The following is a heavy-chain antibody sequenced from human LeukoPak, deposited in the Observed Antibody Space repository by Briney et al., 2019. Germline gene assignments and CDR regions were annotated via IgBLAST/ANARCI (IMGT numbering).Heavy chain of an antibody. J-gene: IGHJ4*02. CDR2: IYPGDSDT. D-gene: IGHD2-8*01. V-gene: IGHV5-51*01. CDR1: GYSFTSYW. CDR3: ARLAYCTNGVCWYLVDY. Sequence: GESLKISCKGSGYSFTSYWIGWVRQMPGKGLEWMGIIYPGDSDTRYSPSFQGQVTISADKSISTAYLQWSSLKASDTAMYYCARLAYCTNGVCWYLVDYWGQGTLVTVSS.